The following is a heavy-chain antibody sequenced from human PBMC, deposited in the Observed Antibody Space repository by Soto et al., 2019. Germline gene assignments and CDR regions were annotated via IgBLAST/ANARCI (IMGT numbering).Heavy chain of an antibody. CDR2: INHSGST. Sequence: PSETLSLTCAFYGWSFSGYYWSWIRQPPGKGLEWIGEINHSGSTNYNPSLKSRVTISVDTSKNQFSLKLSSVTAADTAVYYCARGLSSGQTGTIVWFDPWGQGTLVTVSS. CDR1: GWSFSGYY. J-gene: IGHJ5*02. CDR3: ARGLSSGQTGTIVWFDP. V-gene: IGHV4-34*01. D-gene: IGHD1-7*01.